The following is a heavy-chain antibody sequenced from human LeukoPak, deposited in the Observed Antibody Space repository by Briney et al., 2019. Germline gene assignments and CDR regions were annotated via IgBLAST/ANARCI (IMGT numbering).Heavy chain of an antibody. CDR3: AKDSYYDSSGSFDY. CDR2: ISGSGGST. J-gene: IGHJ4*02. D-gene: IGHD3-22*01. Sequence: GSLRLSCAASGFSFSSYWMSWVRQAPGKGLEWVSAISGSGGSTYYADSVKGRFTISRDNSKNTLYLQMNSLRAEDTAVYYCAKDSYYDSSGSFDYWGQGTLVTVSS. V-gene: IGHV3-23*01. CDR1: GFSFSSYW.